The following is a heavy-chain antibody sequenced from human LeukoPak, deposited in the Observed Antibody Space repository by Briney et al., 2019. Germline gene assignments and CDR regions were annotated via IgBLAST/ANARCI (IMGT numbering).Heavy chain of an antibody. D-gene: IGHD3-10*01. Sequence: GRSLRLSCAASGFTFSSYAMHWVRQAPGKGLEWVAVISYDGSNKYYADSVKGRFTISRDNSKNTLYLQMNSLRAEDTAVYYCARGGSGSTYYFDYWGQGTLVTVSS. J-gene: IGHJ4*02. CDR2: ISYDGSNK. CDR3: ARGGSGSTYYFDY. V-gene: IGHV3-30*04. CDR1: GFTFSSYA.